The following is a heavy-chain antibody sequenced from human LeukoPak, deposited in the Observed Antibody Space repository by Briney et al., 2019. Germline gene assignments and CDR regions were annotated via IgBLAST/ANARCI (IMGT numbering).Heavy chain of an antibody. V-gene: IGHV1-2*02. D-gene: IGHD3-22*01. Sequence: ASVKVSCKASGYTFTGYYMHWVRQAPGQGLEWMGWINPNSGGTNYAQKLQGRVTMTTDTSTSTAYMELRSLRSDDTAVYYCARGPGGRSGYHPLEDYYYYFYMDVWGKGTTVTVSS. CDR2: INPNSGGT. CDR3: ARGPGGRSGYHPLEDYYYYFYMDV. J-gene: IGHJ6*03. CDR1: GYTFTGYY.